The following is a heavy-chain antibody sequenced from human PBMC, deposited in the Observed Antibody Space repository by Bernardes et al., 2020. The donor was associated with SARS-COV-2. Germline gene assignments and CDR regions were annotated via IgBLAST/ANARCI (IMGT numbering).Heavy chain of an antibody. CDR1: GYPFRDFF. CDR2: INPNSGGT. CDR3: AREVLDSEGYYHFDH. V-gene: IGHV1-2*04. Sequence: ASVKVSCVVSGYPFRDFFIHWVRQAPGQGLEWMGWINPNSGGTSFAQKFKGWVTLTRDTSLGTVYMELRSLTSDATAVYYCAREVLDSEGYYHFDHWGRGTLVTVAS. D-gene: IGHD3-3*02. J-gene: IGHJ4*02.